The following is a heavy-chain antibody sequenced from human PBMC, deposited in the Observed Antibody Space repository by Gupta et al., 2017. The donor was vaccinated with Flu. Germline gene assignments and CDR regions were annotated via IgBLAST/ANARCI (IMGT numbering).Heavy chain of an antibody. V-gene: IGHV3-7*01. Sequence: WVCQATGKGLETVHMINCGGDGVFNIDSMKGPFTISKDNARNALMIQVNSLRAEDTAVDYSPADPGWGVFDMWGQGTLVTISS. D-gene: IGHD1-26*01. J-gene: IGHJ3*02. CDR3: PADPGWGVFDM. CDR2: INCGGDGV.